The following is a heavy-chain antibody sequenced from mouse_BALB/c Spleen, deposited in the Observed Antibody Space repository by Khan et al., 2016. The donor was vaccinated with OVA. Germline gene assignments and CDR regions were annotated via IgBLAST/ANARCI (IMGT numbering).Heavy chain of an antibody. J-gene: IGHJ3*01. CDR3: ARGGGGDRFLY. CDR2: ISTYYGDV. Sequence: QVQLQQSGAELVRPGVSVKISCKGSGYKFTDFTMHWVKQSHAMSLEWIGVISTYYGDVNYNQKFKDKATMTVDKSSNTAYMDLARLTSEDYAIXFCARGGGGDRFLYWGQGTLVTVSA. V-gene: IGHV1S137*01. CDR1: GYKFTDFT.